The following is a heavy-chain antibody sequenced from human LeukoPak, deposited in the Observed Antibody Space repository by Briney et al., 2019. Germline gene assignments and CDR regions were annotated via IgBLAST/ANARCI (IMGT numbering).Heavy chain of an antibody. V-gene: IGHV3-48*03. CDR2: ISSSGSTI. J-gene: IGHJ3*02. CDR1: GFTFSSYE. Sequence: GGSLRLSCAASGFTFSSYEMNWVRQAPGKGLEWVSYISSSGSTIYYADSVKGRFTISRDNAKNSLYLQMNSLKTEDTAVYYCTTDLSVADAFDIWGQGTMVTVSS. D-gene: IGHD6-19*01. CDR3: TTDLSVADAFDI.